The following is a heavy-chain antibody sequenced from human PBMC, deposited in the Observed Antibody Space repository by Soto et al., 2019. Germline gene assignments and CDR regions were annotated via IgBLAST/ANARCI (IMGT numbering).Heavy chain of an antibody. V-gene: IGHV4-59*01. CDR2: IYYSGST. CDR1: GGSISSYY. J-gene: IGHJ5*02. D-gene: IGHD3-10*01. Sequence: SETLSLTCTVSGGSISSYYWSWIRQPPGKGLEWIGYIYYSGSTNYNPSLKSRVTISVDTSKNQFSLKLSSVTAEDTAVYYCARARLSRSWWFDPWGQGTLVTVSS. CDR3: ARARLSRSWWFDP.